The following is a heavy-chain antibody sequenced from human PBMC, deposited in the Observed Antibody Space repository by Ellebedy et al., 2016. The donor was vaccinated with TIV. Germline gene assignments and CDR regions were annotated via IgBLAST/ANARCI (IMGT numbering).Heavy chain of an antibody. J-gene: IGHJ5*02. D-gene: IGHD2-2*01. CDR2: INPNSGAT. CDR3: ARDSSSYNWFDP. CDR1: GYTFTGYY. Sequence: AASVKVSCKASGYTFTGYYIHWVRQAPGEGLEWMGWINPNSGATNYVQKFQGRVTMTRDTSITTAYMELRRLTSDDTAVYYCARDSSSYNWFDPWGQGTLVTVSS. V-gene: IGHV1-2*02.